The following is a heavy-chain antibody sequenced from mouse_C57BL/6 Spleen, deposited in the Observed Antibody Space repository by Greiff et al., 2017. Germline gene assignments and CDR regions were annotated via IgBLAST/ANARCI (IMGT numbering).Heavy chain of an antibody. V-gene: IGHV1-54*01. D-gene: IGHD1-1*01. CDR3: ARVSDYYGY. J-gene: IGHJ2*01. CDR1: GYAFTNYL. Sequence: VKLQQSGAELVRPGTSVKVSCKASGYAFTNYLIEWVKQRPGQGLEWIGVINPGSGGTNYNEKFKGKATLTADKSSSTAYMQLSSLTSEDSAVYFCARVSDYYGYWGQGTTLTVSS. CDR2: INPGSGGT.